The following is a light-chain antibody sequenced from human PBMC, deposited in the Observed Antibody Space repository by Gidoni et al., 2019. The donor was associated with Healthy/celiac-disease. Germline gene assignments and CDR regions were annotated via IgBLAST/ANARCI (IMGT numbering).Light chain of an antibody. CDR1: QSVSSN. V-gene: IGKV3-15*01. Sequence: EIVMTQSPPTLSVSPGERATLPCRASQSVSSNLAWYQQKPGQAPRLLIYGASTRATGIPARFSGSGSGTEFTLTISSLQSEDFAVYYCQQYNNWPWTFGQGTKVEIK. J-gene: IGKJ1*01. CDR3: QQYNNWPWT. CDR2: GAS.